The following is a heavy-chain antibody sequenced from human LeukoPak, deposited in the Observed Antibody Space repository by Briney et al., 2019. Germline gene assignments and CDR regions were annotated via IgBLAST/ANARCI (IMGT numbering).Heavy chain of an antibody. CDR2: ISSSSSYI. CDR1: GFTFSSDS. CDR3: ARAGYSSAWYVTT. D-gene: IGHD6-13*01. V-gene: IGHV3-21*01. J-gene: IGHJ5*02. Sequence: GGSLRLSCAASGFTFSSDSMNWVRQAPGKGLEWVSSISSSSSYISYSDSFKGRFTISRDNAKNSVYLQMNSLRAEDTAVYYCARAGYSSAWYVTTWGQGTLVTVSS.